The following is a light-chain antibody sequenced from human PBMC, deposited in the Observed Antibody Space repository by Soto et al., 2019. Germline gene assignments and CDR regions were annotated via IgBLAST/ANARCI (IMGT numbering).Light chain of an antibody. CDR1: SGSVSTTYY. J-gene: IGLJ3*02. CDR2: STN. Sequence: QAVVTQEPSFSVSPGGTVTLTCGLNSGSVSTTYYPSWYQQTPGQAPRTLIYSTNTRSSGVPDRFSGSILGNKAALTITGAQADDEAHYYCVLYMGSGIWVFGGGTQPTVL. V-gene: IGLV8-61*01. CDR3: VLYMGSGIWV.